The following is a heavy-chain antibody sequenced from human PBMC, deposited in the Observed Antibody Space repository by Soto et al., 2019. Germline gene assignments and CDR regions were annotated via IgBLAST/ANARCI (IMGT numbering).Heavy chain of an antibody. D-gene: IGHD3-22*01. CDR1: GGSISSYY. CDR3: ARDVDYYDSSGYFDY. Sequence: SETLSLTCTVSGGSISSYYWSWIRQPPGKGLEWIGYIYYSGSTNYNPSLKSRVTISVDTSKNQFSLKLSSVTAADTAVYYCARDVDYYDSSGYFDYWGLGTLVTVSS. J-gene: IGHJ4*02. V-gene: IGHV4-59*01. CDR2: IYYSGST.